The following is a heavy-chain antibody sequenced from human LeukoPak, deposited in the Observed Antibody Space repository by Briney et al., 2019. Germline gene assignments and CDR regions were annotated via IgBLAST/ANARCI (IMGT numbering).Heavy chain of an antibody. CDR1: GESFSGYY. D-gene: IGHD2-15*01. V-gene: IGHV4-34*01. Sequence: SETLSLTCAVYGESFSGYYWIWIRQPPGKGLEWIGEIDHSGSTNYNPSLKSRVTVSVDTSKNQFSLKLSSVTAADPAVYYCARASALGGYCSGGSCPNYYYMDVWGKGTTVTVSS. CDR3: ARASALGGYCSGGSCPNYYYMDV. J-gene: IGHJ6*03. CDR2: IDHSGST.